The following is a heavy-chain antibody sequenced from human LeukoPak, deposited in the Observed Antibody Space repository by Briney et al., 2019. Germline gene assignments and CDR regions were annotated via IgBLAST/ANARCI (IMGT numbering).Heavy chain of an antibody. V-gene: IGHV3-21*01. CDR1: GFTFSSYS. CDR2: ISSSSHI. J-gene: IGHJ4*02. Sequence: PGGSLRLSCAASGFTFSSYSMNWVRQAPGKGLKWVSSISSSSHIYYADSVKGRFTISRDNAKNSLYLQMNSLRAEDTAVYYCAREAGIAAAVDYWGQGTLVTVSS. D-gene: IGHD6-13*01. CDR3: AREAGIAAAVDY.